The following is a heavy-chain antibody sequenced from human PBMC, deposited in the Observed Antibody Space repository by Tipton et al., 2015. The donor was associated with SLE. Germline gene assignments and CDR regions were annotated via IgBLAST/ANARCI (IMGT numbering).Heavy chain of an antibody. D-gene: IGHD1-26*01. CDR1: GFTFSSHS. CDR3: ANLHSGGLRMVDY. J-gene: IGHJ4*02. Sequence: SLRLSCAASGFTFSSHSMNWVRQAPGKGLEWVSYISSSGFTIYYADSVKGRFTISRDNSYNTLYLQMNSLRAEDTAVYYCANLHSGGLRMVDYWGQGTLVTVSS. CDR2: ISSSGFTI. V-gene: IGHV3-48*01.